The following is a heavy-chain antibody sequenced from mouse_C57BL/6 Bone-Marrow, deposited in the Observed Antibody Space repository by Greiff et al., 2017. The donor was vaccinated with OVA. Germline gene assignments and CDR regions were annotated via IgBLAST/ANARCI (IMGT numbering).Heavy chain of an antibody. J-gene: IGHJ4*01. D-gene: IGHD4-1*01. Sequence: QVQLQQPGAELVKPGAAVKLSCKASGYTFTSYWMQWVKQRPGQGLEWIGEIDPSDSYTNYNQKFKGKATLTVDTSSSTAYMQLSSLTSEDSAVYYCARTFNWVYAMGYWGQGTSVTVSS. V-gene: IGHV1-50*01. CDR1: GYTFTSYW. CDR3: ARTFNWVYAMGY. CDR2: IDPSDSYT.